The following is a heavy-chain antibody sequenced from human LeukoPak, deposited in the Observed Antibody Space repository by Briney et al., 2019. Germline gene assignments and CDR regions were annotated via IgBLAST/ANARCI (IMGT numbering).Heavy chain of an antibody. J-gene: IGHJ4*02. CDR3: ARGSLPIVVLPAALDD. D-gene: IGHD2-2*01. CDR2: IIPIFGTA. V-gene: IGHV1-69*05. CDR1: GGAFSSYA. Sequence: SVKVSCKASGGAFSSYAITWVRQAPGQGLEWMGRIIPIFGTANYAQKFQGRVTITTDESTSTAYMELSSLRSEDTAVYYCARGSLPIVVLPAALDDWGQGTLVTVSS.